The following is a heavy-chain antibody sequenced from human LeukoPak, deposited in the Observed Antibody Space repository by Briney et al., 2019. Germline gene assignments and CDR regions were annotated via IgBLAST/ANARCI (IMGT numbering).Heavy chain of an antibody. V-gene: IGHV1-18*01. D-gene: IGHD6-13*01. CDR2: ISAYNGNT. CDR1: GYTFTSYG. CDR3: ARPPGIAAAGKTGEDYYYYGMDV. Sequence: ASVKVSFKASGYTFTSYGISWVRQAPGQGLEWMGWISAYNGNTNYAQKLQGRVTMTTDTSTSTAYMELRSLRSDDTAVYYCARPPGIAAAGKTGEDYYYYGMDVWGQGTTVTVSS. J-gene: IGHJ6*02.